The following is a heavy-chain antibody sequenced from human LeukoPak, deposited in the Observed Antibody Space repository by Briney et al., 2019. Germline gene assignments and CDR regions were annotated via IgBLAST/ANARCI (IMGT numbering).Heavy chain of an antibody. D-gene: IGHD3-22*01. CDR3: ARDLAFYYDSSGTFDY. CDR1: GFAFSSYE. CDR2: ISSSGSTI. Sequence: GGSLRLSCAASGFAFSSYEMNWVRQAPGKGLEWVSYISSSGSTIYYADSVKGRFTISRDNAKNSLYLQMNSLRAEDTAVYYCARDLAFYYDSSGTFDYWGQGTLVTVSS. J-gene: IGHJ4*02. V-gene: IGHV3-48*03.